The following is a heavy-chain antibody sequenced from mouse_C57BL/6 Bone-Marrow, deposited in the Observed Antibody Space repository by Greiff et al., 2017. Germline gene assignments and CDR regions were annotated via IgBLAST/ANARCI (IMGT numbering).Heavy chain of an antibody. J-gene: IGHJ2*01. CDR2: IDPENGDT. V-gene: IGHV14-4*01. CDR1: GFNIKDDY. Sequence: VQLQQSGAELVRPGASVKLSCTASGFNIKDDYMHWVKQRPEQGLEWIGWIDPENGDTEYASKFQGKATITEDSSSNTASLQLSSLTSEDTAVYYCTDSYYYGSADYWVQGTTLTVSS. D-gene: IGHD1-1*01. CDR3: TDSYYYGSADY.